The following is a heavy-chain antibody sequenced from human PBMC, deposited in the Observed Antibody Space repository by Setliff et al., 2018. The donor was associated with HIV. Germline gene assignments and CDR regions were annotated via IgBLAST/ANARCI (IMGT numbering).Heavy chain of an antibody. D-gene: IGHD3-9*01. CDR2: ISPSGSSK. J-gene: IGHJ3*02. V-gene: IGHV3-48*03. Sequence: GGSLRLSCTASGFTFSFYEMNWVRQAPGKGLEWVSYISPSGSSKYYADSVKGRSSISRDNAKNSLYLQMNSLRAEDTAVYYCARLRYFDWQPPYAFDIWGQGTMVTVSS. CDR1: GFTFSFYE. CDR3: ARLRYFDWQPPYAFDI.